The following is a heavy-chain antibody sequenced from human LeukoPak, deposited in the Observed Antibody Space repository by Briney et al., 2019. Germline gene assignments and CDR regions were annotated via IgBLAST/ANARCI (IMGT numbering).Heavy chain of an antibody. CDR1: GYTFTRYA. V-gene: IGHV7-4-1*02. J-gene: IGHJ6*03. D-gene: IGHD3-9*01. CDR3: ARASDILSGSRCYYYYMDV. CDR2: INTNTGNP. Sequence: ASVKDSCKASGYTFTRYAMNWVRQAPGQGREWMVWINTNTGNPTYVQGFTGAFVLSLDTSVSTAYLHISSVKEQDTAVYYCARASDILSGSRCYYYYMDVWGKGTTVTVSS.